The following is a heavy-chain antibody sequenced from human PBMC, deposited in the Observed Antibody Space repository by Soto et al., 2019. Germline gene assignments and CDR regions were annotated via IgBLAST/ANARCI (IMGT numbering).Heavy chain of an antibody. J-gene: IGHJ6*02. CDR3: ARDKEGAAAGQQNWYGMDV. CDR1: GGSISSYY. V-gene: IGHV4-4*07. D-gene: IGHD6-13*01. CDR2: IYTSGST. Sequence: SETLSLTCTVSGGSISSYYWSWIRQPAGKGLEWIGRIYTSGSTNYNPSLKSRVTMSVDTSKNQFSLKLSYVTAADTAVYYCARDKEGAAAGQQNWYGMDVWGQGTTVTVSS.